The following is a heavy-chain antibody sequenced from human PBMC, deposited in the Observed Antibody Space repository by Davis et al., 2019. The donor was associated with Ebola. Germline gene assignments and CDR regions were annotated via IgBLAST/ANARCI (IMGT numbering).Heavy chain of an antibody. Sequence: GESLKISCQGSGYSFTSYWIGWVRQMPGKGLEWMGIIYPGDSDTRYSPSFQGQVTISADKSISTAYLQWSSLKASDTAMYYCARQGGIQQLPGYYYGMDVWGQGTTVTVSS. CDR3: ARQGGIQQLPGYYYGMDV. V-gene: IGHV5-51*01. CDR1: GYSFTSYW. J-gene: IGHJ6*02. D-gene: IGHD5-18*01. CDR2: IYPGDSDT.